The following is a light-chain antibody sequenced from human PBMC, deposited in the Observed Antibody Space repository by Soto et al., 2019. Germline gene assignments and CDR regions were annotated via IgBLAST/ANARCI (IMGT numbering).Light chain of an antibody. Sequence: QAVLTQPPSASGTPGQRVTISCSGSSSNIGTNAVHWYQQVPGTAPKLLIYSNNQRPSGVPDRFSGSKSGTSASLAISGLQSEDEADYHCAAWDDSLKGPVFGGGTKLTVL. CDR3: AAWDDSLKGPV. J-gene: IGLJ3*02. CDR2: SNN. CDR1: SSNIGTNA. V-gene: IGLV1-44*01.